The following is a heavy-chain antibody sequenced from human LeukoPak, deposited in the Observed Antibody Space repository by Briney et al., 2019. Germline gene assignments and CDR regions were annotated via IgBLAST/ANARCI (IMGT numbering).Heavy chain of an antibody. V-gene: IGHV3-15*01. CDR3: TTLVF. J-gene: IGHJ4*02. Sequence: PGGSLRLSCAASGFSFSKIWMSWVRQAPGKGLEWVGRIKSKSDGETTGYAAFVQGRFTISSDDSKNTLYLDMNSLETEDTAVYYCTTLVFWGQGTPVIVSS. CDR1: GFSFSKIW. D-gene: IGHD6-6*01. CDR2: IKSKSDGETT.